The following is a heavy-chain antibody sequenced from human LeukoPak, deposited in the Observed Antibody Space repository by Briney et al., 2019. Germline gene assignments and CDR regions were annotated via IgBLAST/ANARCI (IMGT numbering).Heavy chain of an antibody. J-gene: IGHJ1*01. V-gene: IGHV4-38-2*02. CDR1: GYSISSGYY. CDR2: IYHSGST. CDR3: AREDYDSSGYYRPF. D-gene: IGHD3-22*01. Sequence: SETLSLTCGVSGYSISSGYYWGWIRQPSGKGLEWIGSIYHSGSTYYKPSLKSRVTISVDTSKNQFSLKLNSVTAADTAVYYCAREDYDSSGYYRPFWGQGTLVTVAS.